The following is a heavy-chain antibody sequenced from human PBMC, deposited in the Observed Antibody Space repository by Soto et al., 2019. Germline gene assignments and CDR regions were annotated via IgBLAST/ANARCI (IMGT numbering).Heavy chain of an antibody. Sequence: QSLTCTVSDGYTSSHYGSWTRQKPGKGLEWIGYIYYSGSTNYTPSLKSRVTISVDTSKNQFSLKLSSVTAADTAVYYCARETRAPKRLRFLEWPRAIDNGVDLLVQGTLVTVSS. D-gene: IGHD3-3*01. CDR2: IYYSGST. CDR1: DGYTSSHY. CDR3: ARETRAPKRLRFLEWPRAIDNGVDL. V-gene: IGHV4-59*11. J-gene: IGHJ5*02.